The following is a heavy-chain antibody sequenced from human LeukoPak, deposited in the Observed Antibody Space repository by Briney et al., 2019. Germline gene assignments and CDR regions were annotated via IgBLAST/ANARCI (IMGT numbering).Heavy chain of an antibody. V-gene: IGHV3-23*01. CDR1: GFTFSSHG. CDR2: ISPSGGIT. CDR3: AKDDNWGRYKH. J-gene: IGHJ1*01. Sequence: GGTLRLSCAASGFTFSSHGMNWVRQAPGKGLEWVSGISPSGGITYYTDSVKGRFTISRDNSKNTQSLQMNSLRAEDTAVYYCAKDDNWGRYKHWGQGTLVTVSS. D-gene: IGHD7-27*01.